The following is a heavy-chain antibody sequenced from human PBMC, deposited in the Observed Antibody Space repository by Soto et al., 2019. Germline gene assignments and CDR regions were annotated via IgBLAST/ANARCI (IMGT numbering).Heavy chain of an antibody. Sequence: VGSLRLSCAASGFTFSGYSVNWVRQAPGKGLEWVSYISSGSKTIYYAESVKGRFTVSRDNARNSQYLQMSSLRDEDTAVYYCAREDILGARSFDYWGQGTLVTVSS. D-gene: IGHD1-26*01. V-gene: IGHV3-48*02. CDR2: ISSGSKTI. CDR1: GFTFSGYS. CDR3: AREDILGARSFDY. J-gene: IGHJ4*02.